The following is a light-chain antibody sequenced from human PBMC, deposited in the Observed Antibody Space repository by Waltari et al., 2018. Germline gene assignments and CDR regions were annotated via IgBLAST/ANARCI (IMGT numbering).Light chain of an antibody. CDR1: QTVRTTY. CDR3: QQYDISPLT. CDR2: GAS. J-gene: IGKJ4*01. V-gene: IGKV3-20*01. Sequence: EIVLTQSPGTLSLSQGERATLSCRASQTVRTTYLAWYQQKPGQAPTLLIYGASSRATGIPDRFSGSGSGTDFSLTISSLEPEDFAVYYCQQYDISPLTFGGGTKVEIK.